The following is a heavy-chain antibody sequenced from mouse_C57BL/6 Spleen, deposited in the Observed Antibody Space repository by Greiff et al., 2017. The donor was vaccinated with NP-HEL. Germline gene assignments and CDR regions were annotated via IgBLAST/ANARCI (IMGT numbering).Heavy chain of an antibody. CDR1: GYTFTEYT. D-gene: IGHD1-1*01. CDR2: FYPGSGSI. V-gene: IGHV1-62-2*01. J-gene: IGHJ3*01. Sequence: QVQLQQSGAELVKPGASVKLSCKASGYTFTEYTIHWVKQRSGQGLEWIGWFYPGSGSIKYNEKFKDKATLTADKSSSTVYMELSRLTSEDSAVYFCARHEEAPYYDGSSYEWFAYWGQGTLVTVSA. CDR3: ARHEEAPYYDGSSYEWFAY.